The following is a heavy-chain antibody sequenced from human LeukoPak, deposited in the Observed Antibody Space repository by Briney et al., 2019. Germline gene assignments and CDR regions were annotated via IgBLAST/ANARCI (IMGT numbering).Heavy chain of an antibody. CDR2: IYYSGST. V-gene: IGHV4-59*08. Sequence: SETLSLTCTVSGGSTSSYYWSWIRQPPGKGLEWIGYIYYSGSTNYNPSLKSRVTISVDTSKNQFSLKLSSVTAADTAVYYCARGGFYSSSSEGAFDIWGQGTMVTVSS. CDR3: ARGGFYSSSSEGAFDI. J-gene: IGHJ3*02. D-gene: IGHD6-6*01. CDR1: GGSTSSYY.